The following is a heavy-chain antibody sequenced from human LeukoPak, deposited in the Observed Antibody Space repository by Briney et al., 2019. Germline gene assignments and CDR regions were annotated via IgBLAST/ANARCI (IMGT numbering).Heavy chain of an antibody. CDR3: AKESNAFDV. J-gene: IGHJ3*01. V-gene: IGHV3-30*18. CDR2: ITDDGSDK. CDR1: GFTFSTFH. Sequence: GRSLRLSCAASGFTFSTFHMHWVRQAPGKGLEWVALITDDGSDKYYADSVKARFTVSSDNSKSTLFLQMNSLRAEDTAVYYCAKESNAFDVWGQGTMVTVSS.